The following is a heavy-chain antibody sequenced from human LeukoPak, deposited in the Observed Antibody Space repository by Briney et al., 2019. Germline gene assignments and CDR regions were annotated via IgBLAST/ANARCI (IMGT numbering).Heavy chain of an antibody. V-gene: IGHV3-23*01. CDR1: GFTVSSFC. J-gene: IGHJ4*02. Sequence: GGSLRLSCAAYGFTVSSFCMSWVSQAPGKGMEWVSTITSSGDITYYADSLKGRFTVSIDNSKSTLYLHMNSLRAEDTGLYYCAKDYGSHYQVDYWGQGTLVTVSS. D-gene: IGHD1-26*01. CDR2: ITSSGDIT. CDR3: AKDYGSHYQVDY.